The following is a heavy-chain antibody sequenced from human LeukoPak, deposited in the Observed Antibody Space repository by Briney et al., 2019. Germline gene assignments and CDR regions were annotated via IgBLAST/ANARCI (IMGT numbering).Heavy chain of an antibody. J-gene: IGHJ6*02. CDR3: ARDMVRGVLPYYYYYGMDV. D-gene: IGHD3-10*01. CDR2: ISSSSSTI. CDR1: GFTFSSYS. V-gene: IGHV3-48*01. Sequence: GGSLRLSCAASGFTFSSYSTNWVRQAPGKGLEWVSYISSSSSTIYYADSVKGRFTISRDNAKNSLYLQMNSLRAEDTAVYYCARDMVRGVLPYYYYYGMDVWGQGTTVTVPS.